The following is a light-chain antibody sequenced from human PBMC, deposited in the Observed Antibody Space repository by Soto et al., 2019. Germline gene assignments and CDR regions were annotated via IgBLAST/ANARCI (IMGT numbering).Light chain of an antibody. V-gene: IGKV3-20*01. CDR1: QSVSSSI. CDR2: GAS. CDR3: QQYGRSPPWT. Sequence: EVVLTQSPGTLSLSPGERATLSCRASQSVSSSILAWYQQRPGQAPRLLIYGASSRATGIPDRFSGSGSGTDFTLTISRLEPEDFAVYYCQQYGRSPPWTFGQGTKVDIK. J-gene: IGKJ1*01.